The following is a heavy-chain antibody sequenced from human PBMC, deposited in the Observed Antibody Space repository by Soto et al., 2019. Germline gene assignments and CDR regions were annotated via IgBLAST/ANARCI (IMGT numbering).Heavy chain of an antibody. CDR2: ISSNGGST. J-gene: IGHJ4*02. CDR3: ARVEGRGYSYGTDY. V-gene: IGHV3-64*01. Sequence: GGSLRLSCAASGFTFSSYAMHWVRQAPGKGLEYVSAISSNGGSTYHANSVKGRFTISRDNSKNTLYLQMGSLRAEDMAVYYCARVEGRGYSYGTDYWGQGTLVTFSS. D-gene: IGHD5-18*01. CDR1: GFTFSSYA.